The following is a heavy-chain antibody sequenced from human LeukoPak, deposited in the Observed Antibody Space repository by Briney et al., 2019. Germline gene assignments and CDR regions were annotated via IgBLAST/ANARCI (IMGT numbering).Heavy chain of an antibody. J-gene: IGHJ1*01. Sequence: PSETLFLTCTVSGGSISSYYWSWLRQPPGKGLEWIGYIYYSGSTNYNPSLKSRVTISVDTSKNQLSLKLSSVTAADTAVYYCARLKYYYDSSGYRAEYFQHWGQGTLVTASS. CDR3: ARLKYYYDSSGYRAEYFQH. D-gene: IGHD3-22*01. CDR2: IYYSGST. V-gene: IGHV4-59*01. CDR1: GGSISSYY.